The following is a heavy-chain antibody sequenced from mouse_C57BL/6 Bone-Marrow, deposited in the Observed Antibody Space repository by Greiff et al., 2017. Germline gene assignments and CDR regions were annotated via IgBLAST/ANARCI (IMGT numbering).Heavy chain of an antibody. J-gene: IGHJ3*01. CDR3: ARTRIYCLFAY. Sequence: QVHLQHPGAELVMPGASVKLSCKSSGYTFPSYWLHWVKQRPIQGLEWIGTIDPSASYTHYNQKFKGKSTLTVDKSSSTADMQLSSLTSEDSAVYYCARTRIYCLFAYWGPGTSVTV. V-gene: IGHV1-69*01. CDR1: GYTFPSYW. D-gene: IGHD2-1*01. CDR2: IDPSASYT.